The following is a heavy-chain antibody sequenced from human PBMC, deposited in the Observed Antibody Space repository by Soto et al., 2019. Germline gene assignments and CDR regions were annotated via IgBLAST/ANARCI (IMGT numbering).Heavy chain of an antibody. CDR3: ARDREAVGRYYGMGV. CDR1: GFTFSSSW. J-gene: IGHJ6*02. CDR2: ISSSRSNT. D-gene: IGHD6-19*01. V-gene: IGHV3-21*01. Sequence: GGSLRLSCAASGFTFSSSWMHWVRQAPGKGLEWVSSISSSRSNTNYADSVKGRFTISRDNAKNSLYLQMNSLRAEDTAVYYCARDREAVGRYYGMGVWGQGTTVTVSS.